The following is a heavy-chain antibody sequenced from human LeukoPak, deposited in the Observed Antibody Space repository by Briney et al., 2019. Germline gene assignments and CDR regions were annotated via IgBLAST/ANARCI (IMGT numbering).Heavy chain of an antibody. J-gene: IGHJ4*02. V-gene: IGHV3-23*01. CDR2: ITYSSGNT. CDR1: GFTFSAYG. D-gene: IGHD6-19*01. Sequence: GGSLRLSCAASGFTFSAYGMSWFRQAPGKGLEWVSAITYSSGNTYYADSVKGRFTISRDNSKNTLYLQMNSLRAEDTALYYCAREAMAGIRFEDWGQGTLVTVPS. CDR3: AREAMAGIRFED.